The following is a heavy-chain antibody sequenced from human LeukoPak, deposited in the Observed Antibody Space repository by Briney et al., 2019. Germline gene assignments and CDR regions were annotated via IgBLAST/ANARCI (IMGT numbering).Heavy chain of an antibody. Sequence: GGSLRLSCAASGFTFSSYAMSRVRQAPGKGLEWVSAISGSGGSTYYADSVKGRFTISRDNSKNTLYLQMNSLRAEDTAVYYCTKGAARAVVDTNVDYWGQGTLVTVSS. CDR2: ISGSGGST. CDR3: TKGAARAVVDTNVDY. D-gene: IGHD5-18*01. V-gene: IGHV3-23*01. J-gene: IGHJ4*02. CDR1: GFTFSSYA.